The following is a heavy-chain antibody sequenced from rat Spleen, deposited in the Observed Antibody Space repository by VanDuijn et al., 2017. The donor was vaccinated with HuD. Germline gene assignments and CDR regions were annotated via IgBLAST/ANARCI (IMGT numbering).Heavy chain of an antibody. V-gene: IGHV3-3*01. D-gene: IGHD1-7*01. J-gene: IGHJ2*01. CDR2: INSAGST. CDR1: GYSITSSYR. Sequence: EVQLQESGPGLVKPSQSLSLTCSVTGYSITSSYRWNWIRKFPGNKLEWMGYINSAGSTNYNPPLKSKISITRDTSKNQFFLQLTSVIIEDTATYYCARLSYYGYNYFDYWGQGVMVTVSS. CDR3: ARLSYYGYNYFDY.